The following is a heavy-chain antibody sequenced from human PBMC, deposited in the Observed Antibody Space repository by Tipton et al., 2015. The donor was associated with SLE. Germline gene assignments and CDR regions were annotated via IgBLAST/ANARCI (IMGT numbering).Heavy chain of an antibody. Sequence: TLSLTCAVYGGSFSGYYWSWIRQPPGKGLEWIGYIYYSGSTNYNPSLKSRVTISVDTSKNQFSLKLSSVTAADTAVYYCAREGPDSGWFDPWGQGTLVTVSS. V-gene: IGHV4-59*01. CDR3: AREGPDSGWFDP. J-gene: IGHJ5*02. CDR2: IYYSGST. CDR1: GGSFSGYY.